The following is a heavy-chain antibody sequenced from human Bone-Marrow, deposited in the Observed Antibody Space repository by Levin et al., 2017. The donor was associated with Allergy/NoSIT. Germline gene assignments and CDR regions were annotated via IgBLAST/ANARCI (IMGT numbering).Heavy chain of an antibody. CDR3: SSAPGFTDY. CDR2: MYSTGTT. Sequence: GESLKISCAASGFTVSSNYMAWVRQTPGKGLEWVSVMYSTGTTYYADSVKGRFTISRDNSKNTLYLQMNSLRAEDTAVYYCSSAPGFTDYWGQGTLVTVSS. J-gene: IGHJ4*02. V-gene: IGHV3-66*01. CDR1: GFTVSSNY.